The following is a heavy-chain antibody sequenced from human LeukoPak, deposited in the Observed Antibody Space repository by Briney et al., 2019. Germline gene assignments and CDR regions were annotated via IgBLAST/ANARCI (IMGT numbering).Heavy chain of an antibody. Sequence: ASVKVSCKTSGYTFTYFGITWVRQAPGRGLEWMGWISTYNGNAKYAQNLQGRVTMTTDTSTTTVYMELRSLRSDDTAVYYCARDGQYYDYVWGSYREDNYYYMDVWGKGTTVTISS. CDR2: ISTYNGNA. CDR1: GYTFTYFG. V-gene: IGHV1-18*01. CDR3: ARDGQYYDYVWGSYREDNYYYMDV. J-gene: IGHJ6*03. D-gene: IGHD3-16*02.